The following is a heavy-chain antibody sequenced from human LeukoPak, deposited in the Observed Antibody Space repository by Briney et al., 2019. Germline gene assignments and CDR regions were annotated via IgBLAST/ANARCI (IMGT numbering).Heavy chain of an antibody. J-gene: IGHJ4*02. Sequence: SQTLSLTCAISGDSVSSNNGAWNWIRQSPSRGLEWLGRTYYRSKWYNDYAESLISRITISPVTSKSQFSLQLYSVTPEDTAVYYCARDVRTTGWHTFDYWGQGTLVTVSS. D-gene: IGHD3-9*01. V-gene: IGHV6-1*01. CDR2: TYYRSKWYN. CDR1: GDSVSSNNGA. CDR3: ARDVRTTGWHTFDY.